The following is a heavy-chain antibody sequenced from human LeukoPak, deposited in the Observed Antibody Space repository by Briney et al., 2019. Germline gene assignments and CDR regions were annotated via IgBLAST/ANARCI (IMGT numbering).Heavy chain of an antibody. CDR3: AKTGRGPAAGTGSFFDY. D-gene: IGHD6-13*01. Sequence: PGGSLRLSCEASGFTFSAYHIHWVRQAPGKGLQWVAFISYEGSNKYYADSVKGRFTISRDNSKNTLSLHMNSLRAEDTAVYYCAKTGRGPAAGTGSFFDYWGQGTLVTVSS. CDR2: ISYEGSNK. CDR1: GFTFSAYH. V-gene: IGHV3-30-3*02. J-gene: IGHJ4*02.